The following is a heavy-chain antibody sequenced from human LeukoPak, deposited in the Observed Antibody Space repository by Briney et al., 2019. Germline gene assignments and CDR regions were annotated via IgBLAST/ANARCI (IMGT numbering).Heavy chain of an antibody. V-gene: IGHV4-30-2*01. D-gene: IGHD6-25*01. CDR2: IYHSGST. J-gene: IGHJ4*02. Sequence: PSETLSLTCAVSGGSISSGGYSWSWIRQPPGKGLEWIGYIYHSGSTYYNPSLKSRVTISVDRSKNQFSLKLSSVTAADTAVYYCARGFVRASKRRELDYWGQGTLVTVSS. CDR3: ARGFVRASKRRELDY. CDR1: GGSISSGGYS.